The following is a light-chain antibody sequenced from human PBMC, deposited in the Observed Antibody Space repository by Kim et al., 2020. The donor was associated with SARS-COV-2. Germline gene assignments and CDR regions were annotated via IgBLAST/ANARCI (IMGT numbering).Light chain of an antibody. V-gene: IGKV1-39*01. J-gene: IGKJ2*01. Sequence: DIQMTQSPSSLSASLGDRVTITCRTSQSISNYLNWYQQRPGKAPTLLIYSASTLQSGVPSRFSGSGSGTDFTLTISSLQPEDSAIYYCQQSYNVPRTFGQGTKLEI. CDR2: SAS. CDR1: QSISNY. CDR3: QQSYNVPRT.